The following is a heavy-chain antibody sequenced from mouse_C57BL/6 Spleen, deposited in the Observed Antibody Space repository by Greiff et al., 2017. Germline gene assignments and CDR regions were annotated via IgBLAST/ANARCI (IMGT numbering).Heavy chain of an antibody. Sequence: VQLKESGPGLVKPSQSLSLTCSVTGYSITSGYYWNWIRQFPGNKLEWMGYITYDGSNNYNPSLKNRNSVTRDTSKHQFCLKLNSVTTEDTATYYCALYDYEDDYWGQDTTLTVSS. CDR3: ALYDYEDDY. CDR1: GYSITSGYY. V-gene: IGHV3-6*01. CDR2: ITYDGSN. D-gene: IGHD2-4*01. J-gene: IGHJ2*01.